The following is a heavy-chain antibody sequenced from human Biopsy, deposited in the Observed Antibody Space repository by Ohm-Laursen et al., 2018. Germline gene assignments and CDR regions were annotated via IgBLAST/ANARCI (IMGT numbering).Heavy chain of an antibody. CDR3: ARSLSGDYVYDAFDI. CDR2: ISVSGSIT. D-gene: IGHD3-16*01. V-gene: IGHV3-23*01. CDR1: GFTFNTYA. Sequence: SLRLSCTASGFTFNTYAMTWVRQAPGKGLEWVSGISVSGSITFQADSVKDRFTISRDNSKSTLYLQMNSLRADDTAVYYCARSLSGDYVYDAFDIWGQGTMVTVSS. J-gene: IGHJ3*02.